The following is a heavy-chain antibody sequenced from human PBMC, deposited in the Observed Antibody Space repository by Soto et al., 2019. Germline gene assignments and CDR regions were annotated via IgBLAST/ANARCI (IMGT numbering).Heavy chain of an antibody. CDR1: GFTFSSYA. V-gene: IGHV3-23*01. D-gene: IGHD6-19*01. J-gene: IGHJ4*02. Sequence: EVQLLESGGGLVQPGGSLRLSCAASGFTFSSYAVSWVRQAPGKGLEWVSVISGSGDSTYYADPVKGRFTISRDNSKNTLYLQRNSLRAAETAVYYCSRRSSGWYFDYWGQGTLVTVSS. CDR2: ISGSGDST. CDR3: SRRSSGWYFDY.